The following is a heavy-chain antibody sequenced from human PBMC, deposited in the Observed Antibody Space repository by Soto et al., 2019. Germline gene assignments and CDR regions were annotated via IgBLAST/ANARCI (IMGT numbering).Heavy chain of an antibody. CDR1: GGSISSGDYY. J-gene: IGHJ4*02. CDR2: IYYSGST. Sequence: SETLSLTCTVSGGSISSGDYYWSWIRQPPGKGLEWIGYIYYSGSTYYNPSLKSRVTISVDTSKNQFSLKLSSVTAADTAVYYCARGSFMVRGVIIIEPDDYWGQGTLVTVSS. V-gene: IGHV4-30-4*01. CDR3: ARGSFMVRGVIIIEPDDY. D-gene: IGHD3-10*01.